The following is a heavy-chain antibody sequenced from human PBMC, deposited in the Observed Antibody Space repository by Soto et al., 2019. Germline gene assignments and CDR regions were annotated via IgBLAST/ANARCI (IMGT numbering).Heavy chain of an antibody. CDR3: ARDGPLHDFDY. CDR1: GYTFTSYY. V-gene: IGHV1-46*01. Sequence: ASVKVSCKASGYTFTSYYMHWVRQAPGQRLEWMGIINPSGGSTTYAQKLQGRVTMTTDTSTSTAYMELRSLRSDDTAVYYCARDGPLHDFDYWGQGTLVTVSS. J-gene: IGHJ4*02. CDR2: INPSGGST.